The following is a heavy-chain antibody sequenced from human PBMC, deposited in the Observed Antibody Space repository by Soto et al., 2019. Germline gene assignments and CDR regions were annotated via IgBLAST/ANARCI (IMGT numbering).Heavy chain of an antibody. J-gene: IGHJ4*02. CDR3: ASLVFYDSSGYTNPYFDY. CDR2: IYYSGST. V-gene: IGHV4-39*01. Sequence: QLQLQESGPGLVKPSETLSLTCTVSGGSISSSSYYWGWIRQPPGKGLDWIGSIYYSGSTYYHPSLKSRVTISVDTSKNQFSLKLSSVTAADTAVYYCASLVFYDSSGYTNPYFDYWGQGTLVTVSS. CDR1: GGSISSSSYY. D-gene: IGHD3-22*01.